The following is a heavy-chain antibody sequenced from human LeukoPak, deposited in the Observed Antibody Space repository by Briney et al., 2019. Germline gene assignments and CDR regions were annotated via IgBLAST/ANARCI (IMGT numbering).Heavy chain of an antibody. D-gene: IGHD1-7*01. CDR3: TTDEDWNYARKDV. Sequence: GGSLRLSCAASGFTFNYAWMSWVRQVPGKGLEWVGQTVSEIDGGTTDYAAPVKGRFTISRDDSKSTLYLQMNSLKIEDTAVYYCTTDEDWNYARKDVWGQGATVTVSS. CDR2: TVSEIDGGTT. V-gene: IGHV3-15*04. CDR1: GFTFNYAW. J-gene: IGHJ6*02.